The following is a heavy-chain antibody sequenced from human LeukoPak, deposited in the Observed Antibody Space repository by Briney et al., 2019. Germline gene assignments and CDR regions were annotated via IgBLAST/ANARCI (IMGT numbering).Heavy chain of an antibody. CDR1: GFTFSDYY. J-gene: IGHJ4*02. V-gene: IGHV3-11*01. CDR3: ARTEVIFMFDY. D-gene: IGHD2/OR15-2a*01. CDR2: ISSSGSTI. Sequence: PGGSLRLSCAASGFTFSDYYMSWLRQAPGKGLEWVSYISSSGSTIYYADSVKGRFTISRDNAKNSLYLQMNSLRSDDTAVYYCARTEVIFMFDYWGQGTLVTVSS.